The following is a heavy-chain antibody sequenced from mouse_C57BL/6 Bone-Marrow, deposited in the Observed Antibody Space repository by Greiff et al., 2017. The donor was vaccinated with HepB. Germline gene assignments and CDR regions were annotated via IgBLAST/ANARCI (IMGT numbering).Heavy chain of an antibody. CDR2: SLPGSGST. CDR1: GYTFTGYW. J-gene: IGHJ3*01. V-gene: IGHV1-9*01. Sequence: LQQSGAELMKPGASAKLSCKATGYTFTGYWIEWVKQRPGHGLEWIGESLPGSGSTNYNAKFKGKATFTADTSSNTAYLQLSSLTTEDSAIYYCARDYGSKDAYWCQGTLVTVSA. D-gene: IGHD1-1*01. CDR3: ARDYGSKDAY.